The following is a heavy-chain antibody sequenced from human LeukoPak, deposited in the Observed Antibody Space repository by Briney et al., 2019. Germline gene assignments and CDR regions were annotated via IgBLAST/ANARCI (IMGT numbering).Heavy chain of an antibody. Sequence: ASVKVSCKASGYTFTSYGISWVRQAPGQGLEWMGWISAYNGNTNYAQKLQGRVTMTTDTSTSTAYMELRGLRSDDTAVYYCARDHSGSYATTYDYWGQGTLVTVSS. J-gene: IGHJ4*02. CDR3: ARDHSGSYATTYDY. CDR1: GYTFTSYG. V-gene: IGHV1-18*01. CDR2: ISAYNGNT. D-gene: IGHD1-26*01.